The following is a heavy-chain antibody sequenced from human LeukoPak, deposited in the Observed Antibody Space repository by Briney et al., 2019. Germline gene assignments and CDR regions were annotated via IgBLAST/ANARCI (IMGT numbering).Heavy chain of an antibody. CDR3: ARASSEGYSSGWYARFWRKNYYYYGMDV. CDR1: GYTFTSYD. Sequence: ASVKVSCKASGYTFTSYDINWVRQATGQGPEWTGWMNPNSGNTGYAQKFQGRVTMTRNTSISTAYMELSSLRSEDTAVYYCARASSEGYSSGWYARFWRKNYYYYGMDVWGQGTTVTVSS. CDR2: MNPNSGNT. J-gene: IGHJ6*02. D-gene: IGHD6-19*01. V-gene: IGHV1-8*01.